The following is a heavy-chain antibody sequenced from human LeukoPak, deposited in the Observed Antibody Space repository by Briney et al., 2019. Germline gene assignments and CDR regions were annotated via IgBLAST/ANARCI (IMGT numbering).Heavy chain of an antibody. Sequence: GASVKVSCKASGGTFSSYAISWVRQAPGQGLEWMGGIIPIFGTANYARKFQGRVTITADKSTSTAYMELSSLRSEDTAVYHCARDRSGYDFYYYMDVWGKGTTVTVSS. CDR3: ARDRSGYDFYYYMDV. V-gene: IGHV1-69*06. D-gene: IGHD5-12*01. CDR2: IIPIFGTA. J-gene: IGHJ6*03. CDR1: GGTFSSYA.